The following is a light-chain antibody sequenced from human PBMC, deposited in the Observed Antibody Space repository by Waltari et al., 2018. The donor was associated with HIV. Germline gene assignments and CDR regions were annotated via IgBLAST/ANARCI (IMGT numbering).Light chain of an antibody. Sequence: IVLTQSPATLSLSPGERATLSCRASQAVSNNYVAWYQQRPGQAPRLVIFGASSRATGIPDRFSGSGSGTDFTLTISRLEPEDSATYYCQQYGLSPKTFGQGP. CDR3: QQYGLSPKT. V-gene: IGKV3-20*01. J-gene: IGKJ1*01. CDR1: QAVSNNY. CDR2: GAS.